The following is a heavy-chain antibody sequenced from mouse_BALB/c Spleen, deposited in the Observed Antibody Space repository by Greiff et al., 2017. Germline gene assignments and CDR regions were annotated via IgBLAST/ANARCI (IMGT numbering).Heavy chain of an antibody. D-gene: IGHD2-3*01. CDR1: GFNIKDTY. V-gene: IGHV14-3*02. Sequence: VQLQQSGAELVKPGASVKLSCTASGFNIKDTYMHWVKQRPEQGLEWIGRIDPANGNTKYDPKFQGKATITADTSSNTAYLQLSSLTSEDTAVYYCARSYDGYYPFDYWGQGTTLTVSS. CDR3: ARSYDGYYPFDY. CDR2: IDPANGNT. J-gene: IGHJ2*01.